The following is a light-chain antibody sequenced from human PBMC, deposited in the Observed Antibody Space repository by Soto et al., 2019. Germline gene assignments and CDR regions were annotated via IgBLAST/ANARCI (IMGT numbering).Light chain of an antibody. Sequence: DVVMTQSPLSLPVTLGQPASISCRSSHCLVYRDGNTYLNWFQQRPGHSPRRLIYKVFNRDSGVRDRVSGSGSGTDLTLKVSRVEAEDVGVYCCMQGTHWPPGPRFGQGTKLEIK. CDR3: MQGTHWPPGPR. V-gene: IGKV2-30*01. CDR2: KVF. J-gene: IGKJ2*01. CDR1: HCLVYRDGNTY.